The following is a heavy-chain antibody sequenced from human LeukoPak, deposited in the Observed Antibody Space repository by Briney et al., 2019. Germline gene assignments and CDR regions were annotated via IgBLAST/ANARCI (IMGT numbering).Heavy chain of an antibody. Sequence: SETLSLTCTVSGYSISSGYYWGLIRQPPGKGLEWIGIIYHGGSTYYHPSLKSRVTISVDTSKNQFSLKLSSVTAADTAVYYCARLYYDFCSGYWGDYYYYMDVWGKGTTVTVSS. V-gene: IGHV4-38-2*02. CDR1: GYSISSGYY. D-gene: IGHD3-3*01. J-gene: IGHJ6*03. CDR3: ARLYYDFCSGYWGDYYYYMDV. CDR2: IYHGGST.